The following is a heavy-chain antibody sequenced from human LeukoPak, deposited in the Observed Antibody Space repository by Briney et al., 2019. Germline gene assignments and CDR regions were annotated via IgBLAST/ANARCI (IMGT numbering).Heavy chain of an antibody. D-gene: IGHD1-1*01. V-gene: IGHV3-7*01. CDR1: GFIFSSYW. J-gene: IGHJ4*01. CDR3: ASSRYNQEXXXY. CDR2: IKQDGSEK. Sequence: GGSLRLSCAASGFIFSSYWMNWVRQAPGKGLEWVANIKQDGSEKYYVDSVKGRFTISRDNAKNLLYLQMNSLRAEDTAVYYCASSRYNQEXXXYWXXXXXXTVS.